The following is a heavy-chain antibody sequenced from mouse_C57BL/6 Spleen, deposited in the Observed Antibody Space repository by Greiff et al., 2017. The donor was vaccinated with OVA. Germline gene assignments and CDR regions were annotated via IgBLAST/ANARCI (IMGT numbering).Heavy chain of an antibody. V-gene: IGHV1-80*01. J-gene: IGHJ1*03. CDR3: ASLITTVVARYFDV. D-gene: IGHD1-1*01. Sequence: QVQLQQSGAELVKPGALVKISCKASGYAFSSYWMNWVKQRPGKGLEWIGQIYPGDGDTNYNGKFKGKATLTADKSSSTAYMQLSSLTSEDSAVYFCASLITTVVARYFDVWGTGTTVTVSS. CDR2: IYPGDGDT. CDR1: GYAFSSYW.